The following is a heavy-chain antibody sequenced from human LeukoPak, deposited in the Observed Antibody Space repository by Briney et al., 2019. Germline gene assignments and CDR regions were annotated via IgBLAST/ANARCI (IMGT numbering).Heavy chain of an antibody. CDR2: IYYSGST. J-gene: IGHJ4*02. Sequence: SETLSLTCTVSGGSISSGDYYWSWIRQPRGKGLEWIGYIYYSGSTYYNPSLKSRVTISVDTSKNQFSLKLSSVTAADTAVYYCASLIVGATSVDYWGQGTLVTVSS. CDR1: GGSISSGDYY. V-gene: IGHV4-30-4*08. D-gene: IGHD1-26*01. CDR3: ASLIVGATSVDY.